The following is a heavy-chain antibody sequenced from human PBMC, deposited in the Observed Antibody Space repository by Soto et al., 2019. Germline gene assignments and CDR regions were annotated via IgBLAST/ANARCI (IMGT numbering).Heavy chain of an antibody. J-gene: IGHJ6*02. CDR1: GGSISSYY. V-gene: IGHV4-59*04. D-gene: IGHD2-15*01. CDR2: MYYSGST. Sequence: PSETLSLTCTVSGGSISSYYWSWVRQPPGKGLEWIGYMYYSGSTNYNPSLKSRVTLSADTSKNQFSVRLNSVTASDTAVYYCAPLSVSLSGPYGIHVWGQGTTVTVSS. CDR3: APLSVSLSGPYGIHV.